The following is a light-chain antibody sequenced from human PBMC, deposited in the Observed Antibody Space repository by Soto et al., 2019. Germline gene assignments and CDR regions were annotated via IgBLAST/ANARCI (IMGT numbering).Light chain of an antibody. Sequence: DIQMTQSPSTLSASVGDRVTITCRASQSISTWLAWYQQKPVKAPKLLIYKASSLEAGVPSRFSGSGSGTEFNITISSLQPDDFATYYCQQYNTYPLTFGGGTTVEIK. V-gene: IGKV1-5*03. CDR2: KAS. J-gene: IGKJ4*01. CDR3: QQYNTYPLT. CDR1: QSISTW.